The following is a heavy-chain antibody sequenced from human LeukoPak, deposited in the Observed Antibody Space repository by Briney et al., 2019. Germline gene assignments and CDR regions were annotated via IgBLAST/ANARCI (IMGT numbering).Heavy chain of an antibody. V-gene: IGHV4-38-2*02. CDR1: GYSISSGYY. CDR2: IYHSGST. D-gene: IGHD5-18*01. CDR3: ASTGSGYSYAIL. J-gene: IGHJ4*02. Sequence: SETLSLTCTVSGYSISSGYYWGWIRQPPGKGLEWIGSIYHSGSTCYNPSLKSRVTISVDTSKNQFSLKLSSVTAADTAVYYCASTGSGYSYAILWGQGTLVTVSS.